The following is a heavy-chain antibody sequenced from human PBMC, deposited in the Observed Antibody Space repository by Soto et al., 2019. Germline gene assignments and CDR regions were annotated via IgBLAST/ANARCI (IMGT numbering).Heavy chain of an antibody. CDR3: AKARGFSLKNTAGCDY. V-gene: IGHV3-23*01. CDR2: ISGSGGST. D-gene: IGHD2-2*02. CDR1: GFTFSSYA. Sequence: GGSLRLSCAASGFTFSSYAMSWVRQAPGKGLEWVSAISGSGGSTYYADSVKGRFTISRDNSKNTLYLQMNSLRADDTAVYYCAKARGFSLKNTAGCDYWGQGTLVTVSS. J-gene: IGHJ4*02.